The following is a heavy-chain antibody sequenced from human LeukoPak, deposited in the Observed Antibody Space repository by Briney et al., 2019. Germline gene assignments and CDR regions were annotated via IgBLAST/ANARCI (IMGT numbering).Heavy chain of an antibody. Sequence: PGGSLRLSCAASGFTFNTFWMSWVRQAPGKGLEWVSYISSGSGTIYYADSVRGRFTISRDNAKNSLYLQMNSLRAEDTAVYYCAREFVLRYFEGYMDVWGKGTTVTVSS. CDR1: GFTFNTFW. V-gene: IGHV3-48*01. CDR3: AREFVLRYFEGYMDV. CDR2: ISSGSGTI. D-gene: IGHD3-9*01. J-gene: IGHJ6*03.